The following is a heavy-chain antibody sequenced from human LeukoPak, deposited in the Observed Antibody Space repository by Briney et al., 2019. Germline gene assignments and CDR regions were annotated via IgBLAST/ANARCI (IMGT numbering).Heavy chain of an antibody. CDR3: ARTLWPYDAFDI. V-gene: IGHV3-11*06. Sequence: GGSLRLSCVASGFGFSDFYMSWIRQAPGKGLEWVSYISSSSDYINYADSVKGRFTISRDNAKNSLYLQMNSLRAGDTAVYYCARTLWPYDAFDIWGQGTMVTVSS. J-gene: IGHJ3*02. CDR1: GFGFSDFY. D-gene: IGHD3-16*01. CDR2: ISSSSDYI.